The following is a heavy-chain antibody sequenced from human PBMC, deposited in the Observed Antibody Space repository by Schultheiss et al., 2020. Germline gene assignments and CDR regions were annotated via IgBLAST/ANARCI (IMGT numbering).Heavy chain of an antibody. J-gene: IGHJ2*01. CDR1: GGSISGYY. Sequence: GSLRLSCAASGGSISGYYWSWIRQPTGKGLEWIGRIYTSGSTNYNPSLKSRVTMSVDTSKNQFSLKLSSVTAADTAVYYCARVGGSYTMLWYFDFWGRGTLVTVSS. CDR2: IYTSGST. D-gene: IGHD1-26*01. V-gene: IGHV4-4*07. CDR3: ARVGGSYTMLWYFDF.